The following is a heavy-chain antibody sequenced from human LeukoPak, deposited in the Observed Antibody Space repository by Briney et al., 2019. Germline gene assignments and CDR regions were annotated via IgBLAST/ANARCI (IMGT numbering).Heavy chain of an antibody. V-gene: IGHV3-21*01. CDR3: ARDALPYYYDSSGYSLRLDP. D-gene: IGHD3-22*01. CDR2: ISSSSSYI. J-gene: IGHJ5*02. Sequence: GGSLRLSCAASGFTFSSYSMNWVRRAPGKGLEWVSSISSSSSYIYYADSVKGRFTISRDNAKNSLYLQMNSLRAEDTAVYYCARDALPYYYDSSGYSLRLDPWGQGTLVTVSS. CDR1: GFTFSSYS.